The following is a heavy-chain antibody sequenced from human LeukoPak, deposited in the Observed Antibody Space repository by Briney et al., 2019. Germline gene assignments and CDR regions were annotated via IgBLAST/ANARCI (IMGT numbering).Heavy chain of an antibody. CDR2: ISSSGSTI. J-gene: IGHJ4*02. CDR3: CGSVLYSSYYFDY. V-gene: IGHV3-48*03. CDR1: GFTFSSYE. D-gene: IGHD5-18*01. Sequence: GGSLRLSCAASGFTFSSYEMNWVRQDPGKGLEWVSYISSSGSTIYYADSVKGRFTISRDNAKNSLYLQMNSLRAEDTAVYYCCGSVLYSSYYFDYWGQGTLVTVSS.